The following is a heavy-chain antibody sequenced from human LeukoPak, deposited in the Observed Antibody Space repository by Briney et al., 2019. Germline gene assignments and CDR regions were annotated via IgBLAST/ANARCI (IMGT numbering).Heavy chain of an antibody. V-gene: IGHV4-34*01. CDR1: GGSFSRYY. Sequence: PSETLPLTCAGYGGSFSRYYWSWIRQPPGKGLEWIGEINHSGSTNYNPSLKSRVTISVDTSKNHFSLKLSSVTAADTDVYYCATTGGIQQLDPQNWFDPWGQGTLVTVSS. CDR2: INHSGST. CDR3: ATTGGIQQLDPQNWFDP. D-gene: IGHD6-13*01. J-gene: IGHJ5*02.